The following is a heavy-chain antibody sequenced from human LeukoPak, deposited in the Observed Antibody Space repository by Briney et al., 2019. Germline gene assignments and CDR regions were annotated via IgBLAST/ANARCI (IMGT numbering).Heavy chain of an antibody. V-gene: IGHV4-34*01. Sequence: SETLSLTCAVYGGSFSGYYWSWIRQPPGKGLEWIGEINHSGSTNYNPSLKSRVTISVDTSKNQFSLKLSSVTAADTAVYYCARGLSSSWTNQFDYRGQGTLVTVSS. CDR1: GGSFSGYY. CDR2: INHSGST. CDR3: ARGLSSSWTNQFDY. J-gene: IGHJ4*02. D-gene: IGHD6-13*01.